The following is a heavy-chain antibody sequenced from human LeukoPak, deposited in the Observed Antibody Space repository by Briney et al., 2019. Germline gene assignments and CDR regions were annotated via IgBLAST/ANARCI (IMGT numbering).Heavy chain of an antibody. CDR1: GGSISSYY. Sequence: SETLSLTCTDSGGSISSYYWTWIRQPPGKGLEWIGYISYSGSTNYNPSLKSRVTISVDTSKNQISLNLSSVTAADTAVYYCARGVRYGDFWGQGTLVTVSS. V-gene: IGHV4-59*01. D-gene: IGHD4-17*01. CDR2: ISYSGST. CDR3: ARGVRYGDF. J-gene: IGHJ4*02.